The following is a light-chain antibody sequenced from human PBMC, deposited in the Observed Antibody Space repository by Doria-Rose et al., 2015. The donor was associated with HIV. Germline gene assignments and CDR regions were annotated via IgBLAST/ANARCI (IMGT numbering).Light chain of an antibody. CDR1: QSVLYSSSNKNY. J-gene: IGKJ1*01. CDR2: WAS. V-gene: IGKV4-1*01. CDR3: QQYYSTPQT. Sequence: AVSLGERATINCKSSQSVLYSSSNKNYLAWYQQKPGQPPKLLIYWASTRESGVPDRFSGSGSGTDFTLTISSLQAEDVAVYYCQQYYSTPQTFGQGTKVEIK.